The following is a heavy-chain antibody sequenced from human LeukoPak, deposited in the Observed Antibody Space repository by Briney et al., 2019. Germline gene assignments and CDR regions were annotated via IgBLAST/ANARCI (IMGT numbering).Heavy chain of an antibody. CDR3: AREDSVGATTAFDI. CDR1: GDSISSGGYY. Sequence: KPSETLSLTCSVSGDSISSGGYYWGWIRQPPGKGLEWIAYIYYSGSTYYNPSLKSRVTISVDRSKNQFSLKLSSVTAADTAVYYCAREDSVGATTAFDIWGQGTMVTVSS. D-gene: IGHD1-26*01. CDR2: IYYSGST. V-gene: IGHV4-31*03. J-gene: IGHJ3*02.